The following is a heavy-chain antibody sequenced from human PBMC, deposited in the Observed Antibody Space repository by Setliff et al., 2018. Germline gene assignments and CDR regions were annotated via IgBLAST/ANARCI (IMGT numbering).Heavy chain of an antibody. D-gene: IGHD3-16*02. Sequence: SETLSLTCTVSGASLSSGTYYWGWIRQPPGKGLEWIGRIYYRGDTYYNASLKGRFTISRDNSKSTLYLQMNSLRAEDAAVYYCAKDRLYRIFDYWGQGTLVTVSS. CDR2: IYYRGDT. CDR3: AKDRLYRIFDY. CDR1: GASLSSGTYY. V-gene: IGHV4-39*07. J-gene: IGHJ4*02.